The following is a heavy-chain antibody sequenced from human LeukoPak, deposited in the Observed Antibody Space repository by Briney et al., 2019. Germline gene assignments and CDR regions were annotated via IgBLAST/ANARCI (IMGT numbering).Heavy chain of an antibody. V-gene: IGHV1-2*02. Sequence: GASVKVSCKASGYTFTGYYMHWVRQAPGQGLEWMGWINPNSGGTNYAQKFQGRVTMTRDTSISTAYMELSRLRSDDTAVYYCAREGATKRWFGEWWWFDPWGQGTLVTVSS. J-gene: IGHJ5*02. CDR1: GYTFTGYY. CDR2: INPNSGGT. D-gene: IGHD3-10*01. CDR3: AREGATKRWFGEWWWFDP.